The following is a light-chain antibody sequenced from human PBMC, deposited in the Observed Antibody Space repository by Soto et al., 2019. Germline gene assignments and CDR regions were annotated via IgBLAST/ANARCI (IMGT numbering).Light chain of an antibody. J-gene: IGLJ1*01. CDR3: CAYAGTDAFYV. CDR2: DVS. Sequence: QSALTQPRSVSGSPGQSVTISCTGTSKDVGAYKYVSWYQQHPGKAPKLMIYDVSERPSGVPDRFSGSKSGNTASLTISGLQTEDEAEYYCCAYAGTDAFYVFGSGTKVTVL. CDR1: SKDVGAYKY. V-gene: IGLV2-11*01.